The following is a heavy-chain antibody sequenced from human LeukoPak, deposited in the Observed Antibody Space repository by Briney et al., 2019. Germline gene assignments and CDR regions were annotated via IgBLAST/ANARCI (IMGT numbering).Heavy chain of an antibody. CDR2: IYPGNSDT. Sequence: GESLKIFCKGSGYSFTNYWNAWVRQMPGKGLEYMGIIYPGNSDTRYSPSSQGQVIISADTSINNAYLQWSSLKASDTAMYYCARGEAYASSWNGDWGQGTLVTVSS. CDR1: GYSFTNYW. J-gene: IGHJ4*02. CDR3: ARGEAYASSWNGD. D-gene: IGHD6-13*01. V-gene: IGHV5-51*01.